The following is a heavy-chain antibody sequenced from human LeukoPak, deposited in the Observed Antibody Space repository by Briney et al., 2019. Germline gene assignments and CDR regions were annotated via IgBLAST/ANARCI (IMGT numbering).Heavy chain of an antibody. CDR2: ISSSSSYI. CDR1: GFTFSNAW. D-gene: IGHD6-6*01. J-gene: IGHJ4*02. V-gene: IGHV3-21*01. Sequence: GGSLRLSCAASGFTFSNAWMSWVRQAPGKGLEWVSSISSSSSYIYYADSVKGRFTISRDNAKNSLYLQMNSLRAEDTAVYYCARDVKGKYSSSEGDYWGQGTLVTVSS. CDR3: ARDVKGKYSSSEGDY.